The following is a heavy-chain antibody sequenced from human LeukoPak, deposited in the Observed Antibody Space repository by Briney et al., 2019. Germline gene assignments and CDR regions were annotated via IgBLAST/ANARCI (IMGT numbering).Heavy chain of an antibody. J-gene: IGHJ5*02. Sequence: SETLSLTCAVYGGSFSGYYWSWIRQPPGKGLEWIGEINHSGSTNYNPSLKSRVTISVDTSKNQFSLKLSSVTAADTAVYYCARPSRPYCSSTSCYLGFDPWGQGTLVTVSS. V-gene: IGHV4-34*01. CDR3: ARPSRPYCSSTSCYLGFDP. CDR1: GGSFSGYY. D-gene: IGHD2-2*01. CDR2: INHSGST.